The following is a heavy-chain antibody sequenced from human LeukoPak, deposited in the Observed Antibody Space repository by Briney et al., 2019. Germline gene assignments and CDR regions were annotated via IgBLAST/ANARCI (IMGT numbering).Heavy chain of an antibody. D-gene: IGHD3-9*01. CDR1: GFIFSDYY. V-gene: IGHV3-11*03. Sequence: GGSLRLSCATSGFIFSDYYMSWIRQAPGKGLEWVSYISSSGTYINSADSVKGRFTISRDYPKNSLYLQMSSLRAEDTAVYYCARQGGDILTGYLDYWGQGTLVTVSS. J-gene: IGHJ4*02. CDR3: ARQGGDILTGYLDY. CDR2: ISSSGTYI.